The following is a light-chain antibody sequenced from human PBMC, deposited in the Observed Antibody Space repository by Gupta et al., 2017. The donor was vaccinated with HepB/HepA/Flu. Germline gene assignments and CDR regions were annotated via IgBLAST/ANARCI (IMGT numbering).Light chain of an antibody. V-gene: IGKV3-11*01. Sequence: EIVLTQSPGTLSLSPGERATLSCRASQSVNNYLAWYQQKPGQAPRLLIYDASNRDTGIPARFSGSGYGKDLTLTISSREQEDFAVYYCQQRGNWPLCSFGQGTKLEIK. J-gene: IGKJ2*04. CDR3: QQRGNWPLCS. CDR2: DAS. CDR1: QSVNNY.